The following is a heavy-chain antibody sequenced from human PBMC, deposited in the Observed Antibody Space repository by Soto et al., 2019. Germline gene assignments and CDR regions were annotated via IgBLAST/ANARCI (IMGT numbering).Heavy chain of an antibody. Sequence: TSETLSLTCTVSGGSISSYYLTWIRQPSGKGLEWIVRIYTSGSTNDNPSLKSRVTMSVDTSKNQFSLKLSSVTAADTAVYYCARDLKFGQADYWGQGSQVTASS. D-gene: IGHD3-10*01. J-gene: IGHJ4*02. CDR3: ARDLKFGQADY. V-gene: IGHV4-4*07. CDR1: GGSISSYY. CDR2: IYTSGST.